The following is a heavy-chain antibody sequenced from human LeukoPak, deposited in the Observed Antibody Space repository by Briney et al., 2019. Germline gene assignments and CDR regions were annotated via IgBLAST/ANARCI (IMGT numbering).Heavy chain of an antibody. CDR2: INPSGGST. CDR3: ARDGGYCSGGSCYDLDY. V-gene: IGHV1-46*01. CDR1: GYTFTSYY. Sequence: ASVNVSCKASGYTFTSYYMHWVRQAPGQGLEWMGIINPSGGSTSYAQKFQGRVTMTRDTSTSTVYMELSSLRSEDTAVYYCARDGGYCSGGSCYDLDYWGQGTLVTVSS. J-gene: IGHJ4*02. D-gene: IGHD2-15*01.